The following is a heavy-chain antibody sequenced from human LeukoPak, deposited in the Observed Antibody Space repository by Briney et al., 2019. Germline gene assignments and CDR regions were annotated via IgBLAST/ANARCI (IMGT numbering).Heavy chain of an antibody. CDR3: ARMPWGFYYYYYMDV. Sequence: PSETLSLTCTVSGGSISSYYWSWIRQPPGKGLEWIGYIYYSGSTNYNPSLKSRVTISVDTSKNQFSLKLSSVTAADTAVYYCARMPWGFYYYYYMDVWGKGTTVTVSS. D-gene: IGHD7-27*01. V-gene: IGHV4-59*01. CDR1: GGSISSYY. CDR2: IYYSGST. J-gene: IGHJ6*03.